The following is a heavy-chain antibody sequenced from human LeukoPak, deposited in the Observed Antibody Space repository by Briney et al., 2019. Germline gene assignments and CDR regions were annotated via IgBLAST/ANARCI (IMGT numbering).Heavy chain of an antibody. CDR2: IIPIFGTA. J-gene: IGHJ6*02. CDR1: GGTFSSYA. Sequence: SVKASCKASGGTFSSYAISWVRQAPGQGLEWMGGIIPIFGTANYAQKFQGRVTITADESTSTAYMELSSLRSEDTAVYYCASPASPGLYYYYGMDVWGQGTTVTVSS. V-gene: IGHV1-69*13. CDR3: ASPASPGLYYYYGMDV.